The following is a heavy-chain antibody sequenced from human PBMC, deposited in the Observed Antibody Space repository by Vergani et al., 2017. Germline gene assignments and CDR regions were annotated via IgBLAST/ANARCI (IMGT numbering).Heavy chain of an antibody. V-gene: IGHV3-48*03. CDR3: ASYYYGMDV. CDR2: ISSSGRTL. J-gene: IGHJ6*02. Sequence: EVQLVESGGGLVQPGGSLRLSCAASGFTFSGYEMNWVRQAPGKGLEWVSYISSSGRTLYYADTVKGRFTISRDNAKNSLYLQMNSLRAEDTAVYYCASYYYGMDVWGQGTTVTVSS. CDR1: GFTFSGYE.